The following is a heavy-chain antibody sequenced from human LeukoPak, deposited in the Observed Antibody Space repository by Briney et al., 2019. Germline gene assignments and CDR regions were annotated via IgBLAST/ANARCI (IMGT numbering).Heavy chain of an antibody. V-gene: IGHV4-59*01. Sequence: SETLSLTCTVSGGSISSYYWSWIRQPPGKGLEWIGYIYYSGSTNYNPSLKSRVTISVDTSKNQFSLRLSSVTAADTAVYYCARVEQQLAALYYYYYYYMDVWGKGTTVTVSS. CDR1: GGSISSYY. J-gene: IGHJ6*03. D-gene: IGHD6-6*01. CDR2: IYYSGST. CDR3: ARVEQQLAALYYYYYYYMDV.